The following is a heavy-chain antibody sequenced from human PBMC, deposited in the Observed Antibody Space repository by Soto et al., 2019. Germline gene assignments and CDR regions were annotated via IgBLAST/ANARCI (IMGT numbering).Heavy chain of an antibody. D-gene: IGHD2-21*01. CDR2: IIPIFGTA. Sequence: SVKVSCKASGGTFSSYAISCVLQSPGQWLEWMGGIIPIFGTANYAQKFQGRVTITADESTSTAYMELSSLRSEDTAVYYCARERVVADEANFDYWGQGTLVTVSS. J-gene: IGHJ4*02. CDR3: ARERVVADEANFDY. V-gene: IGHV1-69*13. CDR1: GGTFSSYA.